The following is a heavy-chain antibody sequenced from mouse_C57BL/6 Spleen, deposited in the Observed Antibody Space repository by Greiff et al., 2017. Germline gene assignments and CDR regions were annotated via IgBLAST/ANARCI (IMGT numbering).Heavy chain of an antibody. D-gene: IGHD2-4*01. CDR3: ERDYDPMDY. J-gene: IGHJ4*01. CDR1: GYTFTDYY. CDR2: INPNNGGT. V-gene: IGHV1-26*01. Sequence: VQLQQSGPELVKPGASVKISCKASGYTFTDYYMNWVKQSHGKSLEWIGEINPNNGGTSYNQKFKGKATLTVDKSSSTAYMQLRSLTSEDSAVYYCERDYDPMDYWGQGTSVTVSS.